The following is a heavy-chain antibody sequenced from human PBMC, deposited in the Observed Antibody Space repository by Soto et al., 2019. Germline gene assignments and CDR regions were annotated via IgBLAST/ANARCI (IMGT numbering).Heavy chain of an antibody. CDR3: ARSYGSGSRPFDY. J-gene: IGHJ4*02. CDR2: IIPILSMS. V-gene: IGHV1-69*02. D-gene: IGHD3-10*01. Sequence: QVQLVQSGAEVKNPGSSVRVACKASGGTFSSYTLNWVRQAPGQGLEWMGRIIPILSMSTYAQKFQGRVSIIADTSTTTAYMTLSSLRSDDTAIYYCARSYGSGSRPFDYGGKGTLVTVSS. CDR1: GGTFSSYT.